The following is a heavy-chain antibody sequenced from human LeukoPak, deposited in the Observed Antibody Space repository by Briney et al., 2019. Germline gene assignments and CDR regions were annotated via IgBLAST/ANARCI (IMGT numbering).Heavy chain of an antibody. V-gene: IGHV3-33*01. CDR1: GFTFSSYG. CDR2: IWYDGSNK. CDR3: ARVSHNPGDYAYYFDY. J-gene: IGHJ4*02. Sequence: GGSLRLSCAASGFTFSSYGMHWVRQAPGKGLEWVAVIWYDGSNKYYADSVKGRFTISRDNSKNTLYLQMNSLRAEDTAVYYCARVSHNPGDYAYYFDYWGQGTLVTVSS. D-gene: IGHD4-17*01.